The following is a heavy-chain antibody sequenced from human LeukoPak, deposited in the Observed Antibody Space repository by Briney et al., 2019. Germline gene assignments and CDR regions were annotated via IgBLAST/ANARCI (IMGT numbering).Heavy chain of an antibody. V-gene: IGHV1-24*01. CDR2: FDPEDGET. J-gene: IGHJ4*02. CDR3: AKLSGSGWEWFDY. Sequence: ASVKVSCKVSGYTLTELSMHWVRQAPGKGLEWMGGFDPEDGETIYAQKFQGRVTMTEDTSTDTAYMELSSLRSEDTAVYYCAKLSGSGWEWFDYWGQGTLATVSS. D-gene: IGHD6-19*01. CDR1: GYTLTELS.